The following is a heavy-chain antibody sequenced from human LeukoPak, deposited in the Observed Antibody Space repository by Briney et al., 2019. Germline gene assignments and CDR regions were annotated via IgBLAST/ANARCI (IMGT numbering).Heavy chain of an antibody. J-gene: IGHJ4*02. CDR1: GYTFTSYD. D-gene: IGHD3-10*01. Sequence: GASVKVSCKASGYTFTSYDINWVRQATGQGPEWMGWMNPNSGNTGYAQKFQGRVTMTRNTSISTAYMELSSLRSEDTAVYYCARVPGYYYGSGSLNYWGQGTLVTVSS. V-gene: IGHV1-8*01. CDR3: ARVPGYYYGSGSLNY. CDR2: MNPNSGNT.